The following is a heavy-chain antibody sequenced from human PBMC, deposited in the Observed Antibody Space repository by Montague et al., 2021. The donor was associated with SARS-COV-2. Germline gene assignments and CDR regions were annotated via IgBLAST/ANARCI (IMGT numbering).Heavy chain of an antibody. CDR2: ISYDGSNK. V-gene: IGHV3-30*04. D-gene: IGHD3-10*01. Sequence: SLSLSCSASGFPFSSYAMHWVRQAPGKGLEWVAVISYDGSNKYYADSVKGRFTIPRDNSKNTLYLQMNSLRAEDTAVYYCARVLDYYGSGSYPLYYYYGMDVWGQGTTVTVSS. CDR3: ARVLDYYGSGSYPLYYYYGMDV. CDR1: GFPFSSYA. J-gene: IGHJ6*02.